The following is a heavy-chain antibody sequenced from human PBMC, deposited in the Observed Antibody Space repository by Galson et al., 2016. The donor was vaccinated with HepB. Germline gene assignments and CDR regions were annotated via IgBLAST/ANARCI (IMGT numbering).Heavy chain of an antibody. CDR1: GFTFSTYW. V-gene: IGHV3-74*01. D-gene: IGHD1-14*01. J-gene: IGHJ3*02. Sequence: SLRLSCAASGFTFSTYWMHWVRQAPGKGLVWVSRINSDGSSTTYADSVKGRFTVSRDNAKNTLYLQINSLRAEDTAVYYCVRKATTGSGGSFQMWGQGTIVTVSS. CDR3: VRKATTGSGGSFQM. CDR2: INSDGSST.